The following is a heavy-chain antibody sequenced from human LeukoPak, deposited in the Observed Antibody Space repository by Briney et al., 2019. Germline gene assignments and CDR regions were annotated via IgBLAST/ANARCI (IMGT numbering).Heavy chain of an antibody. CDR1: GYTFTSYA. CDR2: INAGNGNT. V-gene: IGHV1-3*01. Sequence: GPVKVSCKASGYTFTSYAMHWVRQAPGQRLEWMGWINAGNGNTKYSQKFQGRVTITRDTSASTAYMELSSLRSEDTAVYYCARTVAGAEFDYWGQGTLVTVSS. CDR3: ARTVAGAEFDY. J-gene: IGHJ4*02. D-gene: IGHD6-19*01.